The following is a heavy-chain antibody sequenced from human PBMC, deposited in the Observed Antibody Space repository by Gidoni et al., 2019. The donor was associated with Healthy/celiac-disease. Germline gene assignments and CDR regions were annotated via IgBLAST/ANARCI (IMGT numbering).Heavy chain of an antibody. CDR2: ISSSSSYI. CDR1: GFTFRSYS. J-gene: IGHJ4*02. Sequence: EVQLVESGGGLVKPGGSLRLSCAASGFTFRSYSMYCVRQAPGKGLEWVSSISSSSSYIYYADSVKGRFTISRDNAKNSLYLQMNSLRAEDTAVYYCASRGWDPGYSSSSGPYYVDYWGQGTLVTVSS. D-gene: IGHD6-13*01. V-gene: IGHV3-21*01. CDR3: ASRGWDPGYSSSSGPYYVDY.